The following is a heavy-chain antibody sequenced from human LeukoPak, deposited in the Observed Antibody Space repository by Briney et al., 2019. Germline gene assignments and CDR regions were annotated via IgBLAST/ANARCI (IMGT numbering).Heavy chain of an antibody. CDR3: AKGLSGSYYKRYYFDY. V-gene: IGHV3-23*01. Sequence: GGSLRLSCAASGFTVSSNYMSWVRQAPGKGLEWVSAISGSGGSTYYADSVKGRFTISRDNSKNTLYLQMNSLRAEDTAVYYCAKGLSGSYYKRYYFDYWGREPWSPSPQ. D-gene: IGHD1-26*01. CDR2: ISGSGGST. J-gene: IGHJ4*02. CDR1: GFTVSSNY.